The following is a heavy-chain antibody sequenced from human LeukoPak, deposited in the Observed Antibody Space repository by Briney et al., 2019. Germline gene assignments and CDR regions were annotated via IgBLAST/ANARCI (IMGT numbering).Heavy chain of an antibody. Sequence: GESLQISCQGSGYSFTSYWISWVRQMPGKGLEWMGRIDPSDSYTNYSPSFQGHVTISADKSISTAYLQWSSLKASDTAMYYCARNHENWFDPWGQGTLVTVSS. CDR1: GYSFTSYW. J-gene: IGHJ5*02. D-gene: IGHD1-14*01. V-gene: IGHV5-10-1*01. CDR3: ARNHENWFDP. CDR2: IDPSDSYT.